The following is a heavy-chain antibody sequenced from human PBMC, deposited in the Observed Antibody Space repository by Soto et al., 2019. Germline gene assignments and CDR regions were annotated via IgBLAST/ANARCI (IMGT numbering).Heavy chain of an antibody. CDR2: INHSGST. V-gene: IGHV4-34*01. CDR3: ARVHCSGGSCYYHFDY. CDR1: GGSFSGYY. J-gene: IGHJ4*02. Sequence: KTSETLSLTCAVYGGSFSGYYWSWIRQPPGKGLEWIGEINHSGSTNYNPSLKSRVTISVDTSKNQFSLELSSVTAADTAVYYCARVHCSGGSCYYHFDYWGQGTLVTVSS. D-gene: IGHD2-15*01.